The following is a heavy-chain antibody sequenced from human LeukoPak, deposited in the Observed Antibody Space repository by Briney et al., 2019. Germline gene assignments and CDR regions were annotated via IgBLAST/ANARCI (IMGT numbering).Heavy chain of an antibody. J-gene: IGHJ4*02. CDR3: ARNLGAVGAKARFDY. CDR1: GGPFSGYY. D-gene: IGHD1-26*01. CDR2: INHSGSI. Sequence: SETLSLTCAVYGGPFSGYYWSWIRQPPGKGLEWIGEINHSGSINYNPSLKSRVTISVDTSKNQFSLKLSSVTAADPAVYYCARNLGAVGAKARFDYWGQGTLVTVSS. V-gene: IGHV4-34*01.